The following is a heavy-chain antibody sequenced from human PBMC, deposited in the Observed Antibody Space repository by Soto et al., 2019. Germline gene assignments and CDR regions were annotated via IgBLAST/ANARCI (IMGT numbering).Heavy chain of an antibody. J-gene: IGHJ6*03. CDR3: ARAVYGTPYYYYYMHV. D-gene: IGHD3-16*01. CDR1: GGSISSGGYY. CDR2: IYYSGST. V-gene: IGHV4-31*03. Sequence: SETLSLTCTVSGGSISSGGYYWSWIRQHPGKGLEWIGYIYYSGSTYYNPSLKSRVTISVDTSKNQFSLKLSSVTAADTAVYYCARAVYGTPYYYYYMHVWGKGTTVTAP.